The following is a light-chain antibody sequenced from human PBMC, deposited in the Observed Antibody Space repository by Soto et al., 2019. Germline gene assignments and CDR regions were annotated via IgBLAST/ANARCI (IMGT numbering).Light chain of an antibody. J-gene: IGKJ5*01. CDR3: QQRSDWPPIT. CDR1: LIVSSY. Sequence: EIVLAQSPATLSLSAGDRATLSCRTSLIVSSYLTWYQPKPGQAPRLLIFDASIRATGTPGRFSGSGSGTDFTLTISSLEPEDFAIYYCQQRSDWPPITFGQGTRLAI. V-gene: IGKV3-11*01. CDR2: DAS.